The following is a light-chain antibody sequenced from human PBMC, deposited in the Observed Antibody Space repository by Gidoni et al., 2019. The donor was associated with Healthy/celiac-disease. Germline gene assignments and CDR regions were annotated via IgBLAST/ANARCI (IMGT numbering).Light chain of an antibody. Sequence: SYELTQPPSVSVSPGQTASITCSGDKLGDKYACWYLQKPGQSPVLVIYQDSKRPSGIPARFSGSNSGNTATLTISGTQAMDEADYYCQAWDSSTVVFGGGTKLTVL. CDR3: QAWDSSTVV. V-gene: IGLV3-1*01. CDR2: QDS. CDR1: KLGDKY. J-gene: IGLJ2*01.